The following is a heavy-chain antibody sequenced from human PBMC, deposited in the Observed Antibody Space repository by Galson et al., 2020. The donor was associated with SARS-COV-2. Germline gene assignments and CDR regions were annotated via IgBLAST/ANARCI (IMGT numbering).Heavy chain of an antibody. D-gene: IGHD3-3*01. V-gene: IGHV4-59*01. CDR2: ITYIGTT. CDR3: ARAKYYDFWSGAFES. Sequence: SETLSLTCSLSGGSISSYYWGWIRQPPGQGLEWIGHITYIGTTDYNPSLRGRVTILLDASNQFSLILRSVTAADTAVYFCARAKYYDFWSGAFESWGQGIPVTVSA. J-gene: IGHJ4*02. CDR1: GGSISSYY.